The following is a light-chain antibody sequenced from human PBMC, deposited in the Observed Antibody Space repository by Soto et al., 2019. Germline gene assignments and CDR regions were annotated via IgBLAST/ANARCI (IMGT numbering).Light chain of an antibody. CDR2: DVS. J-gene: IGLJ3*02. Sequence: QSALTQPRSVSGSPGQAVTISCTGTSSDVGGYNYVSWYQQHPGKAPKLMIYDVSKRPSGVPDRFSGSKSGNTASLTISGLQAEDEADYYCCSYADSYTCVFGGGTKVTVL. CDR3: CSYADSYTCV. CDR1: SSDVGGYNY. V-gene: IGLV2-11*01.